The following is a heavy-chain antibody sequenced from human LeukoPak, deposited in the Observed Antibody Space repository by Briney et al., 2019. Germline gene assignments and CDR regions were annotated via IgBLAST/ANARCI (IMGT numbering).Heavy chain of an antibody. V-gene: IGHV3-30-3*01. CDR3: AREEYGGVYFDY. D-gene: IGHD4-23*01. CDR2: ISYNASNK. CDR1: GFTFSSYA. J-gene: IGHJ4*02. Sequence: GGSLRLSCAASGFTFSSYATHWVRQAPGKGLEWVAVISYNASNKYYTDSVKGRFTISKDNSKNMLYLQIDSLRVEDTAVYHCAREEYGGVYFDYWGQGTLVTVSS.